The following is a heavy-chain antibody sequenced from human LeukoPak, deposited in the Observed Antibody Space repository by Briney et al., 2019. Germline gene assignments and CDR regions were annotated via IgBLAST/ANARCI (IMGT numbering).Heavy chain of an antibody. J-gene: IGHJ4*02. D-gene: IGHD6-6*01. V-gene: IGHV3-49*04. CDR2: IRSKAYGGTT. CDR1: GFTFGDYA. CDR3: TRDPYSSSPLFDY. Sequence: GGSLRLSCTASGFTFGDYAISWVRQAPGKGLEWVGFIRSKAYGGTTEYAASVKGRFTISRDDSKSIAYLQMNSLKTEDTVVYYCTRDPYSSSPLFDYWGQGTLVTVSS.